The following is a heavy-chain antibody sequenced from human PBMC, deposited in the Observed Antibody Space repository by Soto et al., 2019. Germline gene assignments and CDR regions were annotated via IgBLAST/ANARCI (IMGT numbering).Heavy chain of an antibody. V-gene: IGHV4-59*01. CDR1: GGSISSYY. J-gene: IGHJ6*03. CDR3: KGASRSPYYYYMDV. CDR2: IYYSGST. Sequence: SETLSLTCTVSGGSISSYYWSWIRQPPGKGLEWIGYIYYSGSTNYNPSLKSRVTISVDTSKNQFSLKLSSVTAADTAVYYCKGASRSPYYYYMDVWGKGTTVTVSS.